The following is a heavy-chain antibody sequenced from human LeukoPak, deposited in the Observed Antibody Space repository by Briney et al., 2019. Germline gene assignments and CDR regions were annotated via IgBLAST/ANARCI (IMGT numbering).Heavy chain of an antibody. CDR2: ITTSDGNT. CDR1: GFTFSSYT. V-gene: IGHV3-23*01. CDR3: AKDGGLWVSAHWGDS. Sequence: GGSLRLSCAASGFTFSSYTMSWVRQAPGKGLEWVSTITTSDGNTYYADSVKGRFTVSRDNSRNTLYLQMNSLRAEDTAVYYCAKDGGLWVSAHWGDSWGRGTLVTVSS. J-gene: IGHJ4*02. D-gene: IGHD7-27*01.